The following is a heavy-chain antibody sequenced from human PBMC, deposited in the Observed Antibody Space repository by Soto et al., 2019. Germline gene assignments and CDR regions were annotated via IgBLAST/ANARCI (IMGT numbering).Heavy chain of an antibody. CDR1: GYTFTSYG. J-gene: IGHJ4*02. V-gene: IGHV1-18*01. D-gene: IGHD5-18*01. CDR3: EISLLVCYGLEGERD. Sequence: QVQLVQSGAEVKKPGASVKVSCKASGYTFTSYGISWVRQAPGQGLEWMGWISAYNGNTNYAQKLQGRVTMTTDTSSSTSYMERRCLRSDDTAVYYCEISLLVCYGLEGERDWGQGTLVTVSS. CDR2: ISAYNGNT.